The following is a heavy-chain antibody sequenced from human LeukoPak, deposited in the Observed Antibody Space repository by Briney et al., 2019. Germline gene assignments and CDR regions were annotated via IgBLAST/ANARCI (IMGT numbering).Heavy chain of an antibody. V-gene: IGHV1-69*04. CDR2: IIPILGIA. J-gene: IGHJ6*02. Sequence: EASVKVSCKASGGTFSSYAISWVRQAPGQGLEWMGRIIPILGIANYAQKFQGRVTITADKSTSTAYMELSSLRSEDTAVYYCARDLAGNYYYYGMDVWGQGTTVTVSS. CDR3: ARDLAGNYYYYGMDV. CDR1: GGTFSSYA. D-gene: IGHD6-13*01.